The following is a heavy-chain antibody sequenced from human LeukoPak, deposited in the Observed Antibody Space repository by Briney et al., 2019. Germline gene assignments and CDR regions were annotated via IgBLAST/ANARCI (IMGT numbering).Heavy chain of an antibody. V-gene: IGHV3-30*18. J-gene: IGHJ5*02. D-gene: IGHD2-21*02. CDR2: ISYDGSNK. Sequence: GRSLRLSCTASGFTFSSYGIHWVRQAPGKGLEWVAVISYDGSNKFYGDSVKGRFTISRDNSKNTLYLQMNSLRGEDTAVYYCAKGRGVPYEVVTAILDPGGQGTLVTVSS. CDR1: GFTFSSYG. CDR3: AKGRGVPYEVVTAILDP.